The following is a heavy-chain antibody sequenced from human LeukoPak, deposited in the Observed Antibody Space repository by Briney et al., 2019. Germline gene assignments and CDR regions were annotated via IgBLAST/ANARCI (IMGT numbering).Heavy chain of an antibody. D-gene: IGHD3-22*01. CDR3: ARQRGDSSGYAPHDAFEI. CDR2: IYPGDSDT. V-gene: IGHV5-51*01. J-gene: IGHJ3*02. Sequence: GESLKISCKGSGYIFTNYWIGWVRQMPGKGLEWMGIIYPGDSDTRYSPSFQGQVTISADRSISTAYLQWSSLKASDTAMYYCARQRGDSSGYAPHDAFEIWGQGTMVTVSS. CDR1: GYIFTNYW.